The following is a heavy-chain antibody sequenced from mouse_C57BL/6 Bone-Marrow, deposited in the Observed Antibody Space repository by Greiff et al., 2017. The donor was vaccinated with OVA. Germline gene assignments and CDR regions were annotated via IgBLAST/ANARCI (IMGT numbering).Heavy chain of an antibody. CDR2: IYWDDDK. CDR1: GFSLSTSGMG. D-gene: IGHD1-1*01. J-gene: IGHJ2*01. Sequence: QVQLKESGPGLLQSSQTLSLTCSFSGFSLSTSGMGVSWIRQPSGKGLEWLAHIYWDDDKRYNPSLKSRLTISKDTSRNQVFLKISSVDTADTATYYCARSPLGVVDFDYWGQGTTLTVSS. V-gene: IGHV8-12*01. CDR3: ARSPLGVVDFDY.